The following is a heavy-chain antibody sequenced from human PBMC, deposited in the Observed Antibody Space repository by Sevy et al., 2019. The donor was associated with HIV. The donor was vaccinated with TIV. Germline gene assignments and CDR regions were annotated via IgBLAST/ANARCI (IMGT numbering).Heavy chain of an antibody. Sequence: GGSLRLSCAASGFAFSDYYMSWIRQAPGKGLEWLSYISSSGSNIYYADPVKGRFTISRDNAKNSLYLQMNSLRAEDTAVYYCAGDPWGTSTSAFDFWGQGTMVTVSS. J-gene: IGHJ3*01. CDR3: AGDPWGTSTSAFDF. CDR1: GFAFSDYY. CDR2: ISSSGSNI. D-gene: IGHD3-16*01. V-gene: IGHV3-11*01.